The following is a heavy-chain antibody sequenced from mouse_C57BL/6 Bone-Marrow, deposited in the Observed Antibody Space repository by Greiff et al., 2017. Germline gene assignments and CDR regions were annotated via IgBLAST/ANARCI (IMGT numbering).Heavy chain of an antibody. D-gene: IGHD1-1*01. CDR1: GYTFTSYG. CDR2: IYPRSGNT. CDR3: ARDYYGSSYGRYFDV. J-gene: IGHJ1*03. Sequence: VQVVESGAELARPGASVKLSCKASGYTFTSYGISWVKQRTGQGLEWIGEIYPRSGNTYYNEKFKGKATLTADKSSSTAYMELRSLTSEDSAVYFCARDYYGSSYGRYFDVWGTGTTVTVSS. V-gene: IGHV1-81*01.